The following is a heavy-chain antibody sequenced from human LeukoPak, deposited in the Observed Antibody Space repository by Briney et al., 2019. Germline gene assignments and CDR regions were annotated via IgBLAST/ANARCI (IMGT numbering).Heavy chain of an antibody. CDR3: AIDLFSCSSTSCYVY. D-gene: IGHD2-2*01. Sequence: PGGSLRLSCAASGFTFSSSWMSWVRQAPGKGLEWVANIIQDGSAQYYVDSVKGRFTISRDNADNSLYLQMNSLRAEDTAVCYCAIDLFSCSSTSCYVYWGRGTLVTVSS. V-gene: IGHV3-7*01. CDR2: IIQDGSAQ. J-gene: IGHJ4*02. CDR1: GFTFSSSW.